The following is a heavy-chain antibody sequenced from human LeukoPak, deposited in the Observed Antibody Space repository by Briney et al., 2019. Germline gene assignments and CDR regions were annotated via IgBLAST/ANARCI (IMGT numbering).Heavy chain of an antibody. V-gene: IGHV3-53*04. J-gene: IGHJ5*02. CDR2: IYSGGST. CDR3: AAQPTYYYDSSGYYP. Sequence: GGSLRLSCAASGFTDSSNYMSWVRQAPGKGLEWGSVIYSGGSTYYADSVKGRFTISRHNSKNTLYLQMNSLRAEDTAVYYCAAQPTYYYDSSGYYPWGQGTLVTVSS. D-gene: IGHD3-22*01. CDR1: GFTDSSNY.